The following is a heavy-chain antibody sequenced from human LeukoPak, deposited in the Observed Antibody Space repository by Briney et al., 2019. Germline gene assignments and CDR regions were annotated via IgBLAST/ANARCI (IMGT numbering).Heavy chain of an antibody. CDR1: GFTFSSYG. J-gene: IGHJ3*02. V-gene: IGHV3-23*01. D-gene: IGHD4-17*01. Sequence: GGSLRLSCAASGFTFSSYGMSWVRQAPGKGLEWVSAISGSGGSTYYADSVKGRFTISRDNSKNTLYLHMNSLRAEDTAVYYCAKDRDDYGFAFDIWGQGTMVTVSS. CDR3: AKDRDDYGFAFDI. CDR2: ISGSGGST.